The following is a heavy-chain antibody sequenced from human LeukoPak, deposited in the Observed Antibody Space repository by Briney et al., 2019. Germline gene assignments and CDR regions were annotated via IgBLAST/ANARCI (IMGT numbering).Heavy chain of an antibody. CDR1: GGSVSSGSYY. CDR2: IYYSGST. CDR3: ARVVVGRRLNWFDP. Sequence: PSETLSLTCTVSGGSVSSGSYYWSWIRQPPGKGLEWIGYIYYSGSTNYNPSLKSRVTISVDTSKNQFSLKLSSVTAADTAVYYCARVVVGRRLNWFDPWGQGTLVTVSS. J-gene: IGHJ5*02. V-gene: IGHV4-61*01. D-gene: IGHD1-26*01.